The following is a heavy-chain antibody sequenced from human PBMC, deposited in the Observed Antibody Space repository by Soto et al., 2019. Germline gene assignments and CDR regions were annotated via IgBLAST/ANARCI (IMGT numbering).Heavy chain of an antibody. Sequence: ASVKVSCKASGYTFTSYDINWVRQATGQGLEWMGWMNPNSGNTGYAQKFQGRVTMTGDTSTGTAYMELSSLRSEDTAVYYCATAPAATTVNFDYWGQGTLVTVSS. D-gene: IGHD4-17*01. CDR1: GYTFTSYD. CDR2: MNPNSGNT. CDR3: ATAPAATTVNFDY. J-gene: IGHJ4*02. V-gene: IGHV1-8*01.